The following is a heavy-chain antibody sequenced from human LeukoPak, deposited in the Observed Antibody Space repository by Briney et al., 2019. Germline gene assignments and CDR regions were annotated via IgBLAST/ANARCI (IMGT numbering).Heavy chain of an antibody. V-gene: IGHV3-7*01. CDR2: IKQDGSER. D-gene: IGHD3-16*01. CDR1: GFTFSSCW. CDR3: ARDSDVPFDY. Sequence: GGSLRLSCAASGFTFSSCWMNWVRQAPGKGLEWVANIKQDGSERYYVDSVKGRFAISRDNAKNSLYLQMNSLRAEDTAVYYCARDSDVPFDYWGQGTLVTVSS. J-gene: IGHJ4*02.